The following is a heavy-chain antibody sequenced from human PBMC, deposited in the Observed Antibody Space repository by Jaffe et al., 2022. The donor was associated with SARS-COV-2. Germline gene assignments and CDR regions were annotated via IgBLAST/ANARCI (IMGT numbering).Heavy chain of an antibody. CDR1: GFSLSNARMG. CDR2: IFSNDEK. Sequence: QVTLKESGPVLVKPTETLTLTCTVSGFSLSNARMGVSWIRQPPGKALEWLAHIFSNDEKSYSTSLKSRLTISKDTSKSQVVLTMTNMDPVDTATYYCARMGGVGPAAAREPALYYFDYWGQGTLVTVSS. V-gene: IGHV2-26*01. J-gene: IGHJ4*02. D-gene: IGHD6-13*01. CDR3: ARMGGVGPAAAREPALYYFDY.